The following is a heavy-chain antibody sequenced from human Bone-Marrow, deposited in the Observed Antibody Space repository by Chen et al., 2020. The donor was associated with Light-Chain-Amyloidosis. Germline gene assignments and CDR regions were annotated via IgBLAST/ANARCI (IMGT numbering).Heavy chain of an antibody. V-gene: IGHV5-51*01. Sequence: GESLKISCKGSGYTFPNYWIGWVRQMPGKGLEWMGVIYPDDSDARYSPSFEDQVTISADKSITTAYLQWRSLKASDTAMYYCARRRDGYNFDYWGQGTLVTVSS. D-gene: IGHD5-12*01. J-gene: IGHJ4*02. CDR2: IYPDDSDA. CDR3: ARRRDGYNFDY. CDR1: GYTFPNYW.